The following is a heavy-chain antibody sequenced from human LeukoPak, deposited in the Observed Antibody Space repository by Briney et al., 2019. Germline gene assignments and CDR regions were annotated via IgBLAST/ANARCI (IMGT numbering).Heavy chain of an antibody. V-gene: IGHV4-4*02. CDR2: IYHSGST. CDR1: GGSISSSNW. CDR3: ARVHVGQLPYFDY. J-gene: IGHJ4*02. Sequence: SGTLSLTCAVSGGSISSSNWWSWVRQPPGKGLEWIGEIYHSGSTNYNPSLKSRVTISVDKSKNQFSLKLSSVTAADTAVYYYARVHVGQLPYFDYWGQGTLVTVSS. D-gene: IGHD2-2*01.